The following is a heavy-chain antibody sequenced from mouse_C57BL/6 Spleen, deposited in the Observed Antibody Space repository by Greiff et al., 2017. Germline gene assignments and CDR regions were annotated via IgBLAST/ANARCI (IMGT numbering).Heavy chain of an antibody. V-gene: IGHV2-9-1*01. D-gene: IGHD2-3*01. CDR1: GFSLNSYA. J-gene: IGHJ2*01. Sequence: VKLVESGPGLVAPSQSLSITCTVSGFSLNSYAISWVRQPPGKGLEWLGVIWTGGGPNSNSAPKSRLSISKDNSKSQVVLKMNSLQTDDTVRYYCARGGYSYYFDYRGQGTTLTVSS. CDR3: ARGGYSYYFDY. CDR2: IWTGGGP.